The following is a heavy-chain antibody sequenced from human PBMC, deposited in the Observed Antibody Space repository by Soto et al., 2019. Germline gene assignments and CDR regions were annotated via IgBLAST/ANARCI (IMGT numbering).Heavy chain of an antibody. CDR2: ISYDGSNK. J-gene: IGHJ4*02. CDR3: ARGALLDCSSTSCPDYYYGSGSPDY. V-gene: IGHV3-30-3*01. Sequence: GGSLRLSCAASGFTFSSYAMHWVRQAPGKGLEWVAVISYDGSNKYYADSVKGRFTISRDNSKNTLYLQMNSLRAEDTAVYYCARGALLDCSSTSCPDYYYGSGSPDYWGQGTLVTVSS. D-gene: IGHD3-10*01. CDR1: GFTFSSYA.